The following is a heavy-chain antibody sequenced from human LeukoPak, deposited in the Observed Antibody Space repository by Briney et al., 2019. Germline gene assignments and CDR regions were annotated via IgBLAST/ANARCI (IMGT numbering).Heavy chain of an antibody. D-gene: IGHD3-3*01. CDR1: GYTFTSYG. Sequence: GASVKVSCKASGYTFTSYGISWVRQAPGQGLEWMGWISAYNGNTNYAQKLQGRVTMTTDTSTSTAYMELRSLRSDDTAVYYCARDDPRITILGVVTAFDPWGQGTLVTVSS. J-gene: IGHJ5*02. CDR2: ISAYNGNT. V-gene: IGHV1-18*01. CDR3: ARDDPRITILGVVTAFDP.